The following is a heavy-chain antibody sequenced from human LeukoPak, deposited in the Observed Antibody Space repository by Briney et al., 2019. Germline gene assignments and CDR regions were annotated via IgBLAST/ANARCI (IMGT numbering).Heavy chain of an antibody. CDR2: IGSDGTNR. Sequence: GGSLTLPLAPPGFIFSHHGMHWVRQAPGKGLEGFDVIGSDGTNRFYGESVKGRFTISRGNSQNTVFLQMARLRVKDTAISYCARDDQRGFDYSNSLKYWGHGTLVTVSS. CDR3: ARDDQRGFDYSNSLKY. J-gene: IGHJ4*01. V-gene: IGHV3-33*01. CDR1: GFIFSHHG. D-gene: IGHD4-11*01.